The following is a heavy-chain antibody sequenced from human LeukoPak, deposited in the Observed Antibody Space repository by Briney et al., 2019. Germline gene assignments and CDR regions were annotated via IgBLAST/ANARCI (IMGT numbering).Heavy chain of an antibody. CDR1: GFTFSDYY. J-gene: IGHJ4*02. V-gene: IGHV3-11*06. D-gene: IGHD2-15*01. CDR3: ARESCSGGGCYYFDY. Sequence: PGGSLRLSCAASGFTFSDYYMSWIRQAPGKGLEWVSYISSSSSYTNYADSVKGRFTISRDNAKNSLYLQMNSLRAEDTAVYYCARESCSGGGCYYFDYWGQGTLVTVSS. CDR2: ISSSSSYT.